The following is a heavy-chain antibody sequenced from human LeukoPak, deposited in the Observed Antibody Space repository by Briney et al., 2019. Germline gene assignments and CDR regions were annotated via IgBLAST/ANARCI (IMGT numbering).Heavy chain of an antibody. CDR1: GFTFDDYA. CDR2: ISGDGGST. CDR3: APPDSSGWLLS. Sequence: GGSLRLSCAASGFTFDDYAMHWVRQAPGKGLEWVSLISGDGGSTYYADSVKGRFTISRDNSKNSLYLQMNSLRTEDTALYYCAPPDSSGWLLSWGQGTLVTVSS. V-gene: IGHV3-43*02. J-gene: IGHJ5*02. D-gene: IGHD6-19*01.